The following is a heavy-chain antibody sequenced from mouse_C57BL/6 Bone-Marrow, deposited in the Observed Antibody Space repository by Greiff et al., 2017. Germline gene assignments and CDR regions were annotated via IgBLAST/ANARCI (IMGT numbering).Heavy chain of an antibody. CDR3: ARVYDYDFAIDY. CDR2: INPNYGTT. V-gene: IGHV1-39*01. D-gene: IGHD2-4*01. J-gene: IGHJ4*01. CDR1: GYSFTDYN. Sequence: VQLQQSGPELVKPGASVKISCKASGYSFTDYNMNWVKQSNGKSLEWIGVINPNYGTTSYNQKFKGKATLTVDQSSSTAYLPLNSRNSEDSAVYYCARVYDYDFAIDYWGQGTSVTVSS.